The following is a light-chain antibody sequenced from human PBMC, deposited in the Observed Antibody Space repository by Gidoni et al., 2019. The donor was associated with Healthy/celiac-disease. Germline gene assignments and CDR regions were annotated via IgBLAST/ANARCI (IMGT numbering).Light chain of an antibody. CDR2: GAS. Sequence: EIVMTHSPATLSVSPGERATLSCRASQSVSSNLAWYQQKPGQAPSLLTYGASTRATGIPARFSGSGSGTEITLTISSLQSEDFAVYYCQQYNNWPPGTFGQGTRLEIK. J-gene: IGKJ5*01. V-gene: IGKV3-15*01. CDR3: QQYNNWPPGT. CDR1: QSVSSN.